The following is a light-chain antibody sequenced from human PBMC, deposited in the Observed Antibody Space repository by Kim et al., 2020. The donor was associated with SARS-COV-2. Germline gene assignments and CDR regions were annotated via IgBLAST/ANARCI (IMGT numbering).Light chain of an antibody. CDR2: QDK. V-gene: IGLV3-1*01. CDR1: NLGHKY. CDR3: QAWDSSTAV. Sequence: VSPGQTASITCAGDNLGHKYASWYQQKPGQSPVLVIYQDKKRPSGIPDRFSGSNSGSTATLTISGAQTMDEADFYCQAWDSSTAVFGGGTQLTVL. J-gene: IGLJ2*01.